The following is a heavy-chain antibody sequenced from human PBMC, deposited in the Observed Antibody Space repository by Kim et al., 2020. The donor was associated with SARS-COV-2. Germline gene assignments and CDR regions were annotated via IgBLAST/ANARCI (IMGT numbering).Heavy chain of an antibody. CDR2: FDPEDGET. V-gene: IGHV1-24*01. J-gene: IGHJ4*02. CDR1: GYTLTELS. CDR3: ATAPGSNWAFDY. D-gene: IGHD7-27*01. Sequence: ASVKVSCKVSGYTLTELSMHWVRQAPGKGLEWMGGFDPEDGETIYAQKFQGRVTMTEDTSTDTAYMELSSLRSEDTAVYYCATAPGSNWAFDYWGQGTLVTVSS.